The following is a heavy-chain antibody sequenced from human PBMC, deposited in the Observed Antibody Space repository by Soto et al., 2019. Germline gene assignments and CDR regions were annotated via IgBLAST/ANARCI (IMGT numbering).Heavy chain of an antibody. D-gene: IGHD2-15*01. CDR1: GDSISTYY. Sequence: QVQLQESGPGLVKPSETLSLTCTVSGDSISTYYWTWIRQAAGKRLEWIGYIHDSGSSKSNPSLKSRVTISVDTSKSQFSLKLTSVTAADTAVYYCARTGCSGGSCPFDYWGQGTQVTVSS. CDR3: ARTGCSGGSCPFDY. V-gene: IGHV4-59*01. CDR2: IHDSGSS. J-gene: IGHJ4*02.